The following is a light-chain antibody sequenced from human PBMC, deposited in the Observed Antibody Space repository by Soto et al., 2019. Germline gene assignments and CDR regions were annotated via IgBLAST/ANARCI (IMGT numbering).Light chain of an antibody. CDR3: QQYDTWPLT. CDR1: QSVGSN. Sequence: EIVMTQSPATLSVSPREGGTLXPWARQSVGSNLAWYQQTPGQAPRVVIYDASTRATVIPARFSGSGSGTEFTLTISSLQSEDFAVYYCQQYDTWPLTFGGGTKV. J-gene: IGKJ4*01. V-gene: IGKV3-15*01. CDR2: DAS.